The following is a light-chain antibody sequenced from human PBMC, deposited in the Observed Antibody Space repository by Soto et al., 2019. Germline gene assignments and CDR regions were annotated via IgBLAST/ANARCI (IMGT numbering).Light chain of an antibody. CDR2: DVS. J-gene: IGLJ2*01. V-gene: IGLV2-8*01. CDR1: SSDVGGYNY. Sequence: QSVLTQPPSASGSPGQSVTISCTGTSSDVGGYNYVSWYQQHPGKAPKLMIYDVSKRPSGVPDRFSGSKSGNTASLTVSGLQAEDDADYYCSSYAGSNYVVFGGGTKLTVL. CDR3: SSYAGSNYVV.